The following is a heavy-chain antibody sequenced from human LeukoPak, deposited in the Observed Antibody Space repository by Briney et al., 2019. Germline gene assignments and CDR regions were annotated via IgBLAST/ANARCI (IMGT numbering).Heavy chain of an antibody. CDR2: IYHSGST. D-gene: IGHD3-10*01. J-gene: IGHJ5*02. Sequence: SQTLSLTCTVSGGSISSGYYWGWIRQPPGKGLEWIGSIYHSGSTYYNPSLKSRVTISVDTSKNQFSLKLSSVTAADTAVYYCARDWDGSGSYYLNWFDPWGQGTLVTVSS. V-gene: IGHV4-38-2*02. CDR1: GGSISSGYY. CDR3: ARDWDGSGSYYLNWFDP.